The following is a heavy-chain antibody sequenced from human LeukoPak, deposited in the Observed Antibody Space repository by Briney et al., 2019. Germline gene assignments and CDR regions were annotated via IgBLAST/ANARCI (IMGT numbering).Heavy chain of an antibody. CDR1: GYTFSDYY. J-gene: IGHJ3*01. V-gene: IGHV1-2*02. CDR3: AREFRTTTWSFDAFDL. CDR2: INPTSGAT. Sequence: ASVKVSCKASGYTFSDYYMYWVRQAPGQGLDWVGWINPTSGATNYAQKFQGRVTMTRDTSNNTSHMELSRLRSDDTAVYYCAREFRTTTWSFDAFDLWGQGTIVTVSS. D-gene: IGHD1/OR15-1a*01.